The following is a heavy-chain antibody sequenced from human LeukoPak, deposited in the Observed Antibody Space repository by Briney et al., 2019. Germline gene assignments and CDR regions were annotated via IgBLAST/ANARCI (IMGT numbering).Heavy chain of an antibody. CDR3: ASAGYRDYYYMDV. CDR1: GGTFSSYA. D-gene: IGHD5-12*01. J-gene: IGHJ6*03. CDR2: IIPIFGTA. Sequence: ALVKVSCKASGGTFSSYAISWVRQAPGQGLEWMGGIIPIFGTANYAQKFQGRVTITTDESTSTAYMELSSLRSEDTAVYYCASAGYRDYYYMDVWGKGTTVTVSS. V-gene: IGHV1-69*05.